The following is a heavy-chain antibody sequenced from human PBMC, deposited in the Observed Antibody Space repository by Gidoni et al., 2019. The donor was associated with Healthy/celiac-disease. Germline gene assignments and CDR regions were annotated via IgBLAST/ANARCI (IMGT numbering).Heavy chain of an antibody. V-gene: IGHV3-48*02. CDR2: ISSSSSTI. J-gene: IGHJ4*02. D-gene: IGHD3-3*01. Sequence: EVQLVESGGGLVQSGGSLRLSCAAAGFTFSSVSMNWVRQAPGKGLGWVSYISSSSSTIYDADSVKCRFTISRDNAKNSLCLQMNSLRDEDTAVYYCAGEGTISPHDYWGQGTLVTVSS. CDR1: GFTFSSVS. CDR3: AGEGTISPHDY.